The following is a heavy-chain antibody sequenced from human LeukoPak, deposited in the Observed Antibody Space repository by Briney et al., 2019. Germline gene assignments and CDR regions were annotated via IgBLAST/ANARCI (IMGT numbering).Heavy chain of an antibody. CDR3: ARHEGYSYASAY. V-gene: IGHV4-59*08. CDR1: GGSISSYY. J-gene: IGHJ4*02. Sequence: SETLSLTCTVSGGSISSYYWSWIRQPPGKGLEWIGYIYYSGSTNYNASLKSRLTISADTSKNQFSLKLSSVTAADTAVYFCARHEGYSYASAYWGQGTLVSASS. D-gene: IGHD5-18*01. CDR2: IYYSGST.